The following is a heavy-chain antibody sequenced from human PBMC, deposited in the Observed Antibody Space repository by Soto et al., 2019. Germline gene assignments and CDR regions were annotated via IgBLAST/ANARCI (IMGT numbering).Heavy chain of an antibody. CDR2: ISGGIGST. CDR3: AKGAARYFDY. J-gene: IGHJ4*02. D-gene: IGHD1-26*01. V-gene: IGHV3-23*01. Sequence: EVQLLESGGGLVQPGGSLRLSCVASGFSFGTYAMTWVRQVPGKGLEWVSTISGGIGSTFYADSVKGRFTISRDISKKMLFLHMNGLGGEDTGIYYCAKGAARYFDYWGRGTLVTVSS. CDR1: GFSFGTYA.